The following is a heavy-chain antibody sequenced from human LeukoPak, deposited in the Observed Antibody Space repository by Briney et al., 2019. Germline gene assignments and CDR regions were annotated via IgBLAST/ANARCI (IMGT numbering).Heavy chain of an antibody. Sequence: PSETLSLTCTVSGGSISSYYWTWIRQPPGKGLEWIGSIYYTGSTNYNPSLKSRVTISVDMSKSQFSLKLSSVTAADTALYYCARVSGKRYYMDVWGKGTTITVSS. V-gene: IGHV4-59*12. CDR2: IYYTGST. CDR3: ARVSGKRYYMDV. CDR1: GGSISSYY. D-gene: IGHD1-26*01. J-gene: IGHJ6*03.